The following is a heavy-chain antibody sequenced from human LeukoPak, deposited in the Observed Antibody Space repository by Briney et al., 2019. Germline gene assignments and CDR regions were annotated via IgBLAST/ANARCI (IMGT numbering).Heavy chain of an antibody. CDR2: ISYDGTNK. J-gene: IGHJ4*02. V-gene: IGHV3-30*18. D-gene: IGHD2-15*01. CDR3: AKDYSRPY. CDR1: GFTFSSYA. Sequence: GGSLRLSCAASGFTFSSYAMSWVRQAPGKGLEWVTVISYDGTNKYYADSVRGRFTISRDNSKDTLYLQMNSLRAEDTAVYYCAKDYSRPYWGQGTLVTVSS.